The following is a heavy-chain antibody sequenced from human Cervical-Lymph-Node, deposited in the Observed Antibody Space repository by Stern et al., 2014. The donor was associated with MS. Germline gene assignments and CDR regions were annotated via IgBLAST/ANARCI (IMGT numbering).Heavy chain of an antibody. D-gene: IGHD2/OR15-2a*01. CDR3: AREATRIIVGIDY. CDR1: GYVFTGFF. V-gene: IGHV1-2*06. CDR2: LNPNSDDP. Sequence: QVQLVQSGAKMKKPGASVKVSCKASGYVFTGFFIHWVRQVPGQGLEWMGRLNPNSDDPTYAQNFQDRVTLTRDTSISTAYLELSRLTSADTAVYYCAREATRIIVGIDYWGQGTQVTVSS. J-gene: IGHJ4*02.